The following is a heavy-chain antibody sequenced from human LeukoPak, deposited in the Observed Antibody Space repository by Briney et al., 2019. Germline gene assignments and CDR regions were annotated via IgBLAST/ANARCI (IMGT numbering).Heavy chain of an antibody. J-gene: IGHJ6*03. D-gene: IGHD3-9*01. V-gene: IGHV1-18*01. CDR2: ISAYNGNT. CDR3: ARDNYDILTGGLYYYYYYYMDV. Sequence: GASVKVSCKASGYTSTSYGISWVRQAPGQGLEWMGWISAYNGNTNYAQKLQGRVTMTTDTSTSTAYMELRSLRSDDTAVYYCARDNYDILTGGLYYYYYYYMDVWGKGTTVTVSS. CDR1: GYTSTSYG.